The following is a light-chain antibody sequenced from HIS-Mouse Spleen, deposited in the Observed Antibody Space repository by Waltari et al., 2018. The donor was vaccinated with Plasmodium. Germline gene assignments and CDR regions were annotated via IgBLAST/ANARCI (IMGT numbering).Light chain of an antibody. CDR3: AAWDDSLNGQWV. CDR2: SNN. CDR1: SSNIGSNT. Sequence: QSVLTQPPSASGTPGQRVTISCSGSSSNIGSNTVNWYQQLPGPDPQLLIYSNNPRPSGVPDRFSGSKSGTSASLAISGLQSEDEADYYCAAWDDSLNGQWVFGGGTKLTVL. V-gene: IGLV1-44*01. J-gene: IGLJ3*02.